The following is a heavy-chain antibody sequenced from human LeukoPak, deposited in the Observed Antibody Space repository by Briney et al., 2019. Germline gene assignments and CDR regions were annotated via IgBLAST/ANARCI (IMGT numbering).Heavy chain of an antibody. D-gene: IGHD2-15*01. CDR3: ARGGRVIDY. J-gene: IGHJ4*02. V-gene: IGHV3-11*06. CDR1: GFTFSDYY. Sequence: PGGSLRLSCAASGFTFSDYYMSWIRQAPGKGLEWVSYTSSSSSYTNYADSVKGRFTISRDNAKNTLYLQMNSLRAEDTAVYYCARGGRVIDYWGQGTLVTVSS. CDR2: TSSSSSYT.